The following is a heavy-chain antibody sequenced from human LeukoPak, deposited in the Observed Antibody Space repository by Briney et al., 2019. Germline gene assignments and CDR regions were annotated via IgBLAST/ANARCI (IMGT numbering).Heavy chain of an antibody. V-gene: IGHV4-4*09. CDR3: ATSNDAKIAPFDH. CDR2: VNTKGET. D-gene: IGHD2-8*01. J-gene: IGHJ4*02. CDR1: GVSMSAFQ. Sequence: SETLSLTCTVSGVSMSAFQWSWVRQSPEKGLEWIGCVNTKGETNYNPSLKSRVITSVDTSKSQFSLRLTSVTAADTAVYHCATSNDAKIAPFDHWGQGALVTLFS.